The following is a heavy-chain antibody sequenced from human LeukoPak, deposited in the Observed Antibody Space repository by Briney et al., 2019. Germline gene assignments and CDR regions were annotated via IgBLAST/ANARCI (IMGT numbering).Heavy chain of an antibody. Sequence: PGGSLRLSCAASGLTFSSYSMNWVRQAPGKGLEWVSSISSSSSYIYYADSVKGRFTISRDNAKNSLYLQMNSLRPEDTAVYYCARDRCPLCSGPDYWGQGTLVAVSS. D-gene: IGHD2-15*01. CDR3: ARDRCPLCSGPDY. J-gene: IGHJ4*02. CDR1: GLTFSSYS. CDR2: ISSSSSYI. V-gene: IGHV3-21*01.